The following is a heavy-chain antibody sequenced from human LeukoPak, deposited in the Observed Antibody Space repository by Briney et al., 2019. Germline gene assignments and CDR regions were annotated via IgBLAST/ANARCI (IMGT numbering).Heavy chain of an antibody. V-gene: IGHV4-59*01. CDR1: GGSISSYY. D-gene: IGHD3-16*01. CDR2: IYYSGST. J-gene: IGHJ4*02. CDR3: GGGGHDYSDY. Sequence: PSETLSLTCTVSGGSISSYYWSWIRQPPGKGLEWIGYIYYSGSTNYNPSLKSRVTISVDTSKNQFSLKLSSVTAADTAVYYCGGGGHDYSDYWGQGTLVTVSS.